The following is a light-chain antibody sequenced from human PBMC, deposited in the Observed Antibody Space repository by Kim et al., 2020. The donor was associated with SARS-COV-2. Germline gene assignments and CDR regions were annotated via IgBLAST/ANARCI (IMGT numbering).Light chain of an antibody. J-gene: IGLJ2*01. CDR1: SLRSYY. CDR3: NSRDSSGNHLGV. V-gene: IGLV3-19*01. CDR2: GKN. Sequence: SSELTQDPAVSAALGQTVRITCQGDSLRSYYASWYQQKPGQAPVLVIYGKNNRPSGIPDRFSGSSSGNTASLTITGAQAEDEADYYCNSRDSSGNHLGVFGGGTQLTVL.